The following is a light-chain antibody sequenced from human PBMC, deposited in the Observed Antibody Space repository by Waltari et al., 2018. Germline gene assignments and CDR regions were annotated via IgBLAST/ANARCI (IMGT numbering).Light chain of an antibody. CDR3: QQSYRTPPLT. Sequence: DIQMTQSPSSLSASVGDRVTITCRASQSISGYLNWYQQKPGKAPKVLIYATSSLQSGVPSRFSGSGSGTDFNLTISSLQPEELATYYCQQSYRTPPLTFGGGTKVEIK. CDR1: QSISGY. V-gene: IGKV1-39*01. CDR2: ATS. J-gene: IGKJ4*01.